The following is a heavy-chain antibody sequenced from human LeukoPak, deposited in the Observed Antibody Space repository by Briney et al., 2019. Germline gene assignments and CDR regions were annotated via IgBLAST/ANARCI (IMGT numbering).Heavy chain of an antibody. Sequence: SQTLSLTCTVSGGSISSGNYYWSWIRQPAGKGLERIGRIYTSGTTNYNPSLKSRVTISLNTSKNQFSLKLSSVTAADTAVYYCAGNYYGSGSYYSEDRYWGQGTLVTVSS. CDR2: IYTSGTT. CDR1: GGSISSGNYY. J-gene: IGHJ4*02. D-gene: IGHD3-10*01. CDR3: AGNYYGSGSYYSEDRY. V-gene: IGHV4-61*02.